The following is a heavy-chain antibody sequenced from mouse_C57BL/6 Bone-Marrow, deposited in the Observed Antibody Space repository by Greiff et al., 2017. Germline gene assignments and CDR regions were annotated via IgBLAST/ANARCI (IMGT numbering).Heavy chain of an antibody. Sequence: EVKLMESGGGLVKPGGSLKLSCAASGFTFSDYGMHWVRQAPEKGLEWVAYISSGSSTLYYADTVKGRFTISRDNAKNTLFLQMTRLRTEDTAMYYCERGDYDPGYFDVWGTGTTVTVSS. CDR2: ISSGSSTL. J-gene: IGHJ1*03. V-gene: IGHV5-17*01. CDR1: GFTFSDYG. CDR3: ERGDYDPGYFDV. D-gene: IGHD2-4*01.